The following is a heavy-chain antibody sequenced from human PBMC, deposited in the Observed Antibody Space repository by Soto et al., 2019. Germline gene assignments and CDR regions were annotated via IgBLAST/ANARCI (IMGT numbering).Heavy chain of an antibody. CDR2: FDPEDGET. CDR3: ATSSRGVGAGDV. V-gene: IGHV1-24*01. CDR1: GYTLTELS. Sequence: ASVKVSCKVSGYTLTELSIHWVRQAPGKGLEWMGGFDPEDGETIYAQRFQGRVTMTEDTSTDTAYMELSSLRSEDTAVYYCATSSRGVGAGDVWGQGTTVTVSS. D-gene: IGHD1-26*01. J-gene: IGHJ6*02.